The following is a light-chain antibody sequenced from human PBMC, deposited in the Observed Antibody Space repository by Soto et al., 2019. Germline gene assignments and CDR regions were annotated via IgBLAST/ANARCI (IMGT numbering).Light chain of an antibody. CDR2: EDS. CDR3: SSYTSSSVV. CDR1: SSAVGGYKY. V-gene: IGLV2-14*01. Sequence: QSALTQPASVSGSPGQSITISCTGTSSAVGGYKYVSWYQQHPGKAPKVIIYEDSDRPSGVSSRFSGSRSGNAASLTISGLQAEDEADYYCSSYTSSSVVFGGGTQLTVL. J-gene: IGLJ2*01.